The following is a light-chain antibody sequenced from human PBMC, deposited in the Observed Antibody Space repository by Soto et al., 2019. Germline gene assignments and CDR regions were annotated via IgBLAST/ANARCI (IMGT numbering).Light chain of an antibody. J-gene: IGLJ2*01. CDR2: EVS. CDR1: VGGYNS. V-gene: IGLV2-14*01. Sequence: QPALTQPASVSGSPGQSITISCVGGYNSVSWYQQHPGKAPKLMIYEVSNRPSGVSNRFSGSKSGNTASLTISGLQAEDEADYYCCSYTTSSTLDVVFGGGTKLTVL. CDR3: CSYTTSSTLDVV.